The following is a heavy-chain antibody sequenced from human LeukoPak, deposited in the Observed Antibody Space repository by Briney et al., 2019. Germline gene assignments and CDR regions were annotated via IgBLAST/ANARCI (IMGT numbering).Heavy chain of an antibody. V-gene: IGHV3-30*18. J-gene: IGHJ4*02. CDR3: AKAAVVATFGLIDY. CDR2: ISSDGSNK. CDR1: RFTFSIFG. D-gene: IGHD2-21*01. Sequence: GGSLRPSCAASRFTFSIFGMHWVRQAPGKGLEWVAVISSDGSNKYYADSVKGRFTISRDNSKNTLYLQMNSLRAEDTAVYYCAKAAVVATFGLIDYWGQGTLVTVSS.